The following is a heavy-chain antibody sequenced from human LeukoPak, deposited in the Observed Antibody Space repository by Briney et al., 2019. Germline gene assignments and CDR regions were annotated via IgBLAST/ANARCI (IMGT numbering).Heavy chain of an antibody. V-gene: IGHV3-33*01. CDR2: IWYDGSNK. CDR1: GFTFSSYG. CDR3: ARDYSSGHFFSWYFDL. J-gene: IGHJ2*01. D-gene: IGHD3-22*01. Sequence: GRSLRLSCAASGFTFSSYGMHWVRQAPGKGLEWVAVIWYDGSNKYYADSVKGRFTISRDNSKNTLYLQMNSLRAEDTAVYYCARDYSSGHFFSWYFDLWGRGTLVTVSS.